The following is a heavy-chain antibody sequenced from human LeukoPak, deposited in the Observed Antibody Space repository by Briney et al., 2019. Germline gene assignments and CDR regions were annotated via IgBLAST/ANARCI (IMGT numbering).Heavy chain of an antibody. CDR2: ISGGAGST. J-gene: IGHJ4*02. Sequence: GGSLRLSCAASGFAFSSFATSWVRQAPGKGLEWVSAISGGAGSTYYADSVKGRFTISRDNSKNTLYLQMNSLRAEDTAVYYCAKGSGGSYLSNYWGQGTLVTVSS. CDR1: GFAFSSFA. V-gene: IGHV3-23*01. D-gene: IGHD2-15*01. CDR3: AKGSGGSYLSNY.